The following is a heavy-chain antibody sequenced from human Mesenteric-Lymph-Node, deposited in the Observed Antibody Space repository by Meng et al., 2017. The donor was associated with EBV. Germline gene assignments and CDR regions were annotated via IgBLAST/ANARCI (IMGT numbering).Heavy chain of an antibody. J-gene: IGHJ4*02. CDR3: ASQGYYDSGAWGDYFDY. CDR2: VHSTGST. Sequence: QVQLQESGPGLLKPSETLSLTCSVSGDSVNSATYYWSWIRKPPGKGLEWIASVHSTGSTNYNPSLMSRVTISLDTSKSQFSLTLTYVTAADTAVYYCASQGYYDSGAWGDYFDYWGQGSLVTVSS. V-gene: IGHV4-61*01. CDR1: GDSVNSATYY. D-gene: IGHD3-22*01.